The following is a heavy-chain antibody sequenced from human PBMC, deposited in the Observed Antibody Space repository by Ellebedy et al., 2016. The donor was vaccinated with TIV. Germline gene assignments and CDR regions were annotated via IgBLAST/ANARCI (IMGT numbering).Heavy chain of an antibody. Sequence: PGGSLRLSCAGSGFTFRNYWMNWVRQAPGKGLELVANINQDGRAKNYVDSVKGRFAISTDNDKNSLYLQMNSLRGEDTAVYYCARGSVVTGADSWGQGTLVTVSS. CDR2: INQDGRAK. D-gene: IGHD2-21*02. J-gene: IGHJ4*02. CDR3: ARGSVVTGADS. V-gene: IGHV3-7*03. CDR1: GFTFRNYW.